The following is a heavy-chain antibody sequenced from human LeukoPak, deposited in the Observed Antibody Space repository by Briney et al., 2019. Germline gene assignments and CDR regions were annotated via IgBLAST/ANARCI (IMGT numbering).Heavy chain of an antibody. Sequence: SLTLSCSASEFTFDDYAMHWVRQAPGKDREWVSGISWKCGSIGSADSVKGRFTLSRDNAKNSLYLQMNGLRAEDTALYYCAKVLHVRADSRTYFDLWGRGTLVTVSS. CDR2: ISWKCGSI. CDR1: EFTFDDYA. J-gene: IGHJ2*01. CDR3: AKVLHVRADSRTYFDL. V-gene: IGHV3-9*01.